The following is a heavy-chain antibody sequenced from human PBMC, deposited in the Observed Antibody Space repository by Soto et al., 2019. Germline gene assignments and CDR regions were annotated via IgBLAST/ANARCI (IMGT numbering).Heavy chain of an antibody. J-gene: IGHJ4*02. CDR3: ARANIAARLDY. CDR2: ISSSGSTI. D-gene: IGHD6-6*01. CDR1: GFTFSDYY. V-gene: IGHV3-11*01. Sequence: RLSCAASGFTFSDYYMSWIRQAPGKGLEWVSYISSSGSTIYYADSVKGRFTISRDNAKNSLYLQMNSLRAEDTAVHYCARANIAARLDYWGQGTLVTVSS.